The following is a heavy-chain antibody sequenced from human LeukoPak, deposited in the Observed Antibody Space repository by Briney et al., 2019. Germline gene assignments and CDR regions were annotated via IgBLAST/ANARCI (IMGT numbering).Heavy chain of an antibody. Sequence: ASVKVSCKASGYTFTGYYMHWVRQAPGQGLEWMGWINPNSGGTNYAQKVQGRVTMTRDTSSSTAYMELRSLRSDDTAVYYCARDVSSSWYFYWGQGTLVTVSS. CDR3: ARDVSSSWYFY. CDR2: INPNSGGT. V-gene: IGHV1-2*02. CDR1: GYTFTGYY. J-gene: IGHJ4*02. D-gene: IGHD6-13*01.